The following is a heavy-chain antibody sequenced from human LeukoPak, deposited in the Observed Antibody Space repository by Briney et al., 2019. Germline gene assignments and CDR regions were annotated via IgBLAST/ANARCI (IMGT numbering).Heavy chain of an antibody. D-gene: IGHD3-22*01. CDR1: GFTFSSYG. Sequence: GGSLRLSCAASGFTFSSYGMHWVRQAPGKGLVWVSRIKSDGSTNYADSVKGRFTISRDNAKNTLSLQMNSLRAEDTGVYYCARAPSEIGGYYPEYFRHWGQGTLVTVSS. CDR2: IKSDGST. V-gene: IGHV3-74*01. J-gene: IGHJ1*01. CDR3: ARAPSEIGGYYPEYFRH.